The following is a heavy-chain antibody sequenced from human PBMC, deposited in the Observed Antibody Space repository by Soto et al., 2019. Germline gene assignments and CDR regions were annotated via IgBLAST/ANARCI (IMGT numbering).Heavy chain of an antibody. Sequence: QVQLQESGPGLVKPSQTLSLTCTVAGVSVGSGSYYWSWIRKHPGKGMEWIGYIYNSGSTYYNPSLRSRVTMSVDTSKNQFSLKFTSVNAADTAVYYCARESNWNSTDWGQGTLVTVSS. V-gene: IGHV4-31*03. CDR2: IYNSGST. CDR1: GVSVGSGSYY. D-gene: IGHD1-1*01. J-gene: IGHJ4*02. CDR3: ARESNWNSTD.